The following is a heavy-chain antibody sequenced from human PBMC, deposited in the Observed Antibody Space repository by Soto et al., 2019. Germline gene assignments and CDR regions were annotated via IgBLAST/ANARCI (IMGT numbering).Heavy chain of an antibody. Sequence: SETLSLTCTVSGGSISSYYWSWIRQPPGKGLEWIGYIYYSGSTNYNPSLKSRVTISVDTSKNQFSLKLSSVTAADTAVYYCAREDYDFSNDYWGQGTLVTVSS. CDR1: GGSISSYY. CDR2: IYYSGST. V-gene: IGHV4-59*01. CDR3: AREDYDFSNDY. J-gene: IGHJ4*02. D-gene: IGHD3-3*01.